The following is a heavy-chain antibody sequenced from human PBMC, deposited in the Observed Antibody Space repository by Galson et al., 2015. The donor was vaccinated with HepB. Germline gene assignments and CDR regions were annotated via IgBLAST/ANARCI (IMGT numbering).Heavy chain of an antibody. J-gene: IGHJ3*02. CDR1: GFTFGDYA. Sequence: SLRLSCAASGFTFGDYAMSWFRQAPGKGLEWVGFIRSKAYGGTTEYAASVKGRFTISRDDSKSIAYLQMNSLKTEDTAVYYCTRYHSGYDLYLPAFDIWGQGTMVTVSS. D-gene: IGHD5-12*01. CDR3: TRYHSGYDLYLPAFDI. V-gene: IGHV3-49*03. CDR2: IRSKAYGGTT.